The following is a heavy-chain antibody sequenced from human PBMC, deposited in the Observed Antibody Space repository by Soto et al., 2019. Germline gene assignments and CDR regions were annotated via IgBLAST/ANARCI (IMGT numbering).Heavy chain of an antibody. CDR1: GYIFVNYG. V-gene: IGHV1-18*01. D-gene: IGHD3-16*01. CDR2: ISPYTGNT. Sequence: QVQLVQSGDEVKKPGSSVKFSCKASGYIFVNYGIAWVRQAPGQGLEWMGWISPYTGNTHSATKIQGRLTMTTDTSTSTAYMDLGRLTSDDTAVYYCVMVDNYVTPTPQDVWGQGTTVTVSS. J-gene: IGHJ6*02. CDR3: VMVDNYVTPTPQDV.